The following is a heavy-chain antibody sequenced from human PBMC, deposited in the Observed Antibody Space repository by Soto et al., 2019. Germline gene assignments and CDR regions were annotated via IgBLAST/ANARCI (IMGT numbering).Heavy chain of an antibody. J-gene: IGHJ4*02. D-gene: IGHD2-8*02. CDR2: INHSGST. CDR3: ARDKITGLFDY. Sequence: SETLSLTCAVYGGSFSAYDWTWIRQPPVTGLEWIGEINHSGSTNYNPSLKSRVTISVDTCKNQFSLKLTSVTAADTAVYYCARDKITGLFDYWGQGALVTVS. CDR1: GGSFSAYD. V-gene: IGHV4-34*01.